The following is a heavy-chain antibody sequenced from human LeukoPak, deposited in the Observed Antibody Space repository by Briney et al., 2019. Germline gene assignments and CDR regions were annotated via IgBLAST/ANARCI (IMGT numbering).Heavy chain of an antibody. CDR1: GYSFTSYW. V-gene: IGHV5-51*01. D-gene: IGHD3-10*01. CDR2: IYPGDSDT. CDR3: ARSYGSGSYYTNWFDP. J-gene: IGHJ5*02. Sequence: GESLKISCKGSGYSFTSYWIGWVRQMPGKGLEWMGIIYPGDSDTRYSPSFQGQVTISADKSFSTAYLQWSSLKASDTAMYYCARSYGSGSYYTNWFDPWGQGTLVTVSS.